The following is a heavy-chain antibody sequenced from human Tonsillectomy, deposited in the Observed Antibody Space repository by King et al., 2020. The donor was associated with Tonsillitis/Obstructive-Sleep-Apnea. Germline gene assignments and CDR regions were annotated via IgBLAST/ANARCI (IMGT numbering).Heavy chain of an antibody. CDR2: INHSGST. CDR1: GGSFSGYY. J-gene: IGHJ5*02. CDR3: ATTVTTYNGFGWFDP. V-gene: IGHV4-34*01. D-gene: IGHD4-17*01. Sequence: VQLQQWGAGLLKPSETLSLTCAVYGGSFSGYYWSWIRQPPGKGLEWIGEINHSGSTNYNPSLKSRVTISVDTSKNQFSLKLSSVTAADTAVYYCATTVTTYNGFGWFDPWGQGTLVTVSS.